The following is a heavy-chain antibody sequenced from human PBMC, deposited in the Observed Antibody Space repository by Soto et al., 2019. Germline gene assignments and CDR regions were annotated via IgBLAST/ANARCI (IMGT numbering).Heavy chain of an antibody. CDR2: INHSGST. V-gene: IGHV4-34*01. D-gene: IGHD6-13*01. CDR3: ARALDSSSWSPFDY. Sequence: RSLTCAVYGGSFSGYYWSWIRQPPGKGLEWIGEINHSGSTNYNPSLKSRVTISVDTSKNQFSLKLSSVTAADTAVYYCARALDSSSWSPFDYWGQGTLVTVSS. J-gene: IGHJ4*02. CDR1: GGSFSGYY.